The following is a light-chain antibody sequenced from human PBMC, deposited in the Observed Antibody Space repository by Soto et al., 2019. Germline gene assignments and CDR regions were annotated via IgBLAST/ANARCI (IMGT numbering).Light chain of an antibody. CDR2: GAS. CDR1: QSVSRN. J-gene: IGKJ1*01. V-gene: IGKV3-15*01. CDR3: QQYNKWPRT. Sequence: EIVMTQSPATLSVSPGERATLSCRASQSVSRNLAWYQQKPGQAPRLLIYGASTRATGVPATFSGSASGTEFTLTISSLQSEDFAVYYCQQYNKWPRTFGQGTKVDIK.